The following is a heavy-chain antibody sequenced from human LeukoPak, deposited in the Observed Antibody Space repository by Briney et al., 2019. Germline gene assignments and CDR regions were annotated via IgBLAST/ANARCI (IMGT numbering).Heavy chain of an antibody. Sequence: PSETLSLTCAVSGYSISSGYYWGWFRQPPGKGLEWIGCMYHSGSTYYNPSLKSRVTISVDTSKNQFSLKLSSVTAADTAVYYCTRQGGSSSPYYYYYMDVWGKGTTVTVSS. CDR1: GYSISSGYY. V-gene: IGHV4-38-2*01. CDR2: MYHSGST. J-gene: IGHJ6*03. D-gene: IGHD6-13*01. CDR3: TRQGGSSSPYYYYYMDV.